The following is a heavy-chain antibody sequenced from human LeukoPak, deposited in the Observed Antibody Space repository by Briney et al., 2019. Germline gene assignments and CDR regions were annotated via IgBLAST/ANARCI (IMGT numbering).Heavy chain of an antibody. J-gene: IGHJ5*02. Sequence: GESLKISCKGSGYSFTSFWIAWVRQMPGKGLEWVGIIFAADSDTRYSPSSQGQVTISADKSINTAYLQWSSLKASDTAMYYCARRIVGAPVDPWGQGTLVTVSS. D-gene: IGHD1-26*01. CDR2: IFAADSDT. CDR3: ARRIVGAPVDP. V-gene: IGHV5-51*01. CDR1: GYSFTSFW.